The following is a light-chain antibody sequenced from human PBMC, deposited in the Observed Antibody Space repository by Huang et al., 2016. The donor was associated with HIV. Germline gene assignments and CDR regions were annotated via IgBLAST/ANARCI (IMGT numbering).Light chain of an antibody. CDR3: MQGIHLSSP. CDR2: EVS. Sequence: NQTPLSLSVTPGQPASIFCKSSQSRLHSDGKTYLYWYVQKAGQSPQLLMYEVSNRVSGVPDRISGRWSGTSFTLKISRVEAEDVGIYYCMQGIHLSSPFGGGTKIEI. V-gene: IGKV2-29*02. CDR1: QSRLHSDGKTY. J-gene: IGKJ4*01.